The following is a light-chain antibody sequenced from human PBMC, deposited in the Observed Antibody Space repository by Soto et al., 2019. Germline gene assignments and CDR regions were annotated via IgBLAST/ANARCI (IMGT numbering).Light chain of an antibody. V-gene: IGKV1-39*01. J-gene: IGKJ4*01. CDR3: QQSYGTPLT. CDR1: QSISNY. Sequence: DIEMTQSPSSLSASVGDRVTITCRASQSISNYLNWYQHKPGKVPKLLIYAASSLQSGVPTRFSVSGSGTDFTLTISSLQPEDFATYYCQQSYGTPLTFGGGTKVEIK. CDR2: AAS.